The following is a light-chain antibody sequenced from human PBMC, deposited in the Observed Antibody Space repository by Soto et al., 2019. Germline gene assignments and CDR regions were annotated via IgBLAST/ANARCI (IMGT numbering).Light chain of an antibody. CDR2: DAS. CDR1: QSVSNY. Sequence: EIVLTRSPATLSLSPVERAALSGRTSQSVSNYLAWYQQKPGQAPRLLIYDASNRATGIPARFSGSGSGTDFTLTISRLEPEDFAVYYCQQYGSSPRTFGQGTKVDIK. V-gene: IGKV3-11*01. CDR3: QQYGSSPRT. J-gene: IGKJ1*01.